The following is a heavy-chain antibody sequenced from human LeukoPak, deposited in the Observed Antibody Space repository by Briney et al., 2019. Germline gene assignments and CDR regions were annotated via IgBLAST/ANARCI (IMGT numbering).Heavy chain of an antibody. V-gene: IGHV4-38-2*01. CDR1: GYSISSGYY. D-gene: IGHD3-22*01. CDR3: ARHLRGGDSSPIDY. CDR2: IYHSGST. J-gene: IGHJ4*02. Sequence: SETLSLTCAVSGYSISSGYYWGWIRQPPGKGLEWIGSIYHSGSTYYNPSLKSRVTISVDTSKNQFSLKLSSVTAADTAVYYCARHLRGGDSSPIDYWGQGTLDTVSS.